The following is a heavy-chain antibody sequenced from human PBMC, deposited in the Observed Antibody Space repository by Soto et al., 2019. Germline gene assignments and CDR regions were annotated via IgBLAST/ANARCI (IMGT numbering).Heavy chain of an antibody. V-gene: IGHV3-30*03. J-gene: IGHJ5*02. CDR3: ACGEGPPRGAGFDP. CDR2: ISYDGSNK. D-gene: IGHD4-17*01. Sequence: QVQLVESGGGVVQPGRSLRLSCAASRFTFTSYGLHWVRQAPGKGLEWVAVISYDGSNKYYADSVKGRFTISRDNSKNTLYLQMNSLRAEDTAVYYCACGEGPPRGAGFDPWGQGTPVTVSS. CDR1: RFTFTSYG.